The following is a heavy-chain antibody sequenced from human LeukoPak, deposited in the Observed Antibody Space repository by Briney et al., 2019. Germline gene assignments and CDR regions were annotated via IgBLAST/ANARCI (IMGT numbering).Heavy chain of an antibody. D-gene: IGHD5-18*01. V-gene: IGHV1-8*03. CDR3: ATESGYSYGFDY. J-gene: IGHJ4*02. CDR2: MDPNSGNT. Sequence: ASVKVSCKASGYTFTSYDINWVRQATGQGLEWMGWMDPNSGNTGYAQKFQGRVTITRNTSISTAYMELSSLRSEDTAVYCCATESGYSYGFDYWGQGTLVTVSS. CDR1: GYTFTSYD.